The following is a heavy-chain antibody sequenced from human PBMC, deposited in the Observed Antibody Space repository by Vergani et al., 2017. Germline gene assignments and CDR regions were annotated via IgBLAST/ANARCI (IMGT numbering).Heavy chain of an antibody. D-gene: IGHD7-27*01. CDR2: INHSGST. Sequence: QVQLQQWGAGLLKPSETLSLTCAVYGGSFSGYYWSWIRPPPGKGLEWIGEINHSGSTNYNPSLKSRVTISVDTSKNQFSLKLSSVTAADTAVYYCAKQYQTGDQVYYYMDVWGKGTTVTVSS. CDR1: GGSFSGYY. J-gene: IGHJ6*03. CDR3: AKQYQTGDQVYYYMDV. V-gene: IGHV4-34*01.